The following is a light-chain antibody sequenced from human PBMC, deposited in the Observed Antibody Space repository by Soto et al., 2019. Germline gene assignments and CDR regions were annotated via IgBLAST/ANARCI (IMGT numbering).Light chain of an antibody. CDR1: SGHSRYA. Sequence: QSVLTQSPSASASLGASVKLTCTLSSGHSRYAIAWHQQQPEKGPRYLMKLHSDGSHIKGDGIPDRFSGSSSGAERYLTISSLQSEDEADYYCQTWGTDIVVIGGGTKLTVL. V-gene: IGLV4-69*01. J-gene: IGLJ2*01. CDR2: LHSDGSH. CDR3: QTWGTDIVV.